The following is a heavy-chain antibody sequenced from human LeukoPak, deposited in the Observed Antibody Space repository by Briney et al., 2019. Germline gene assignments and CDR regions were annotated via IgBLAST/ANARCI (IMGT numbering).Heavy chain of an antibody. D-gene: IGHD1-26*01. CDR2: INPNSGGT. CDR1: GYTFTGYY. V-gene: IGHV1-2*02. Sequence: ASVKVSCKASGYTFTGYYMHWVRQAPGQGLEWMGWINPNSGGTNYAQEFQGRVTMTRDTSISTAYMELSRLRSDDTAVYYCAKKLPYSGSYGYWGQGTLVTVSS. J-gene: IGHJ4*02. CDR3: AKKLPYSGSYGY.